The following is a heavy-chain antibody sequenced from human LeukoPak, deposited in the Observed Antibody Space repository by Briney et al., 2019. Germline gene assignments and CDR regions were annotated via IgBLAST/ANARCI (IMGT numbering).Heavy chain of an antibody. D-gene: IGHD1/OR15-1a*01. CDR1: GYIFSTSW. CDR3: ARRAGTADYFDY. J-gene: IGHJ4*02. CDR2: IYPGDSDT. V-gene: IGHV5-51*01. Sequence: GESLQISCKGSGYIFSTSWIGWVRQLPGKGLEWMGIIYPGDSDTRYSPSFQGQVTISADKSISTPFLQWSSLKASDTAIYYCARRAGTADYFDYWGQGTLVTVSS.